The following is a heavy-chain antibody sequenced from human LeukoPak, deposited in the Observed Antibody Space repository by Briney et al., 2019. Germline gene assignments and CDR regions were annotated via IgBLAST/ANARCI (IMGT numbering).Heavy chain of an antibody. CDR2: ISSSSYI. CDR3: ARRGYGDYAPFDY. V-gene: IGHV3-21*01. CDR1: GFTFSTYS. J-gene: IGHJ4*02. D-gene: IGHD4-17*01. Sequence: GGSPRLSCAASGFTFSTYSMNWVRQAPGKGLEWVSSISSSSYIYYADSVKGRFTISRDNSKNTLYLQMNSLRAEDTAVYYCARRGYGDYAPFDYWGQGTLVTVSS.